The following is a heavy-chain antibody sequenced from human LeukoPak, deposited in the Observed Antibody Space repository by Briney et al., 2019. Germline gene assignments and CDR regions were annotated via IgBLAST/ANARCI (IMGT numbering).Heavy chain of an antibody. CDR1: GFTFGSFA. Sequence: GGSWSLSWAASGFTFGSFALGWFRKVQGRGREWVSGISASGGSTSYADSVRGRFTISRDNSKNTLYVQMNSLRDEDTAVYYCAKDQRWESPHYLDSWGQGTLVTVSS. CDR3: AKDQRWESPHYLDS. J-gene: IGHJ4*02. V-gene: IGHV3-23*01. CDR2: ISASGGST. D-gene: IGHD1-26*01.